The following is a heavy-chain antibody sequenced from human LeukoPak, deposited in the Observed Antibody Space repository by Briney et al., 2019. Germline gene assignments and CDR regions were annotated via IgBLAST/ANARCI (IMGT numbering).Heavy chain of an antibody. CDR2: IYNRGST. V-gene: IGHV4-61*02. CDR1: GGSLRSGSYY. D-gene: IGHD6-19*01. CDR3: ASTFSSGWPGAEYFQH. J-gene: IGHJ1*01. Sequence: PSETLSLTCTVSGGSLRSGSYYWSWIRQPAGKGLEWFGRIYNRGSTNYNPSLKSRVTISVDTSKNQFSLKLSSVTAADTAVYYCASTFSSGWPGAEYFQHWGQGTLVTVSS.